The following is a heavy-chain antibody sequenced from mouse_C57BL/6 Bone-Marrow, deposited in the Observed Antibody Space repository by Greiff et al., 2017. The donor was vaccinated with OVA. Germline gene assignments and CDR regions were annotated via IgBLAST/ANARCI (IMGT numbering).Heavy chain of an antibody. V-gene: IGHV1-64*01. J-gene: IGHJ4*01. D-gene: IGHD1-1*01. CDR2: IHPNSGST. CDR3: ARRGYGSSSYYAMDY. Sequence: VQLQQPGAELVKPGASVTLSCKASGYTFTSYWMHWVKQRPGQGLEWIGMIHPNSGSTNYNEKFKSKATLTVDKSSSTAYMQLSSLTSEDSAVYYCARRGYGSSSYYAMDYWGQGTSVTVSS. CDR1: GYTFTSYW.